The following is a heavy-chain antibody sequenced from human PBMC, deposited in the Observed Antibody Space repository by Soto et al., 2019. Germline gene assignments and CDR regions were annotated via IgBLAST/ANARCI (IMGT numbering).Heavy chain of an antibody. CDR3: ARAPIVGATIGAFDI. Sequence: PGGSLRLSCAASGFTFSDYDMSWIRQAPGKGLEWVSYISSSGSTIYYADSVKGRFTISREKAKNSLYLQMNSLRAEDTAVYYCARAPIVGATIGAFDIWGQGTMVTVSS. CDR1: GFTFSDYD. D-gene: IGHD1-26*01. V-gene: IGHV3-11*01. CDR2: ISSSGSTI. J-gene: IGHJ3*02.